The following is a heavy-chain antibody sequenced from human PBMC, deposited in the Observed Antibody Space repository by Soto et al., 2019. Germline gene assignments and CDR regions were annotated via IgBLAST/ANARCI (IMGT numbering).Heavy chain of an antibody. J-gene: IGHJ4*02. CDR1: GYTFSAYA. CDR2: INAGTGDT. D-gene: IGHD3-9*01. CDR3: VTSDWAW. Sequence: ASVKVSCKASGYTFSAYAIHWVRQAPGQGLQWVGWINAGTGDTRYAPKFQGRLIITRDTSASTAYMEFSSLRPNDTAMFYCVTSDWAWWGQGTLVTVSS. V-gene: IGHV1-3*01.